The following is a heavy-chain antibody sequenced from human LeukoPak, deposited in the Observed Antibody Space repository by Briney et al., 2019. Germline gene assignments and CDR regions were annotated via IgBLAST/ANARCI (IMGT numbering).Heavy chain of an antibody. J-gene: IGHJ4*02. V-gene: IGHV4-31*03. Sequence: PSQTLSLTCTVSGGSISSVGYYWSWIRQHPGQGLEWIGYMYYSGSTYHNPSLKSRVTISLDTSKNQFSLRLTSVTVADTAVYYCARGENTAMGYWGQGTLVTVPS. CDR3: ARGENTAMGY. CDR1: GGSISSVGYY. D-gene: IGHD5-18*01. CDR2: MYYSGST.